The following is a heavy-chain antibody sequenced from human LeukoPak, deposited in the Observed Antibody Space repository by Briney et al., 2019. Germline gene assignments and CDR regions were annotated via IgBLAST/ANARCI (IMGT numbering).Heavy chain of an antibody. CDR3: ARAQRFGAAAGTMDY. CDR1: GFTFSSYS. CDR2: ISSSSTI. Sequence: PGGSLRLSCAASGFTFSSYSMNWVRQAPGKGLEWVSYISSSSTIYYADSVKGRFTISRENAKNSLYLQMNSLRAEDTAVYYCARAQRFGAAAGTMDYWGQGTLVTVSS. J-gene: IGHJ4*02. D-gene: IGHD6-13*01. V-gene: IGHV3-48*01.